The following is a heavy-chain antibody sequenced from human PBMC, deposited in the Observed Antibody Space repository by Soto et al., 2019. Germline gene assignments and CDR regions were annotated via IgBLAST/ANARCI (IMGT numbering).Heavy chain of an antibody. CDR1: GGSISSGDYY. V-gene: IGHV4-30-4*01. CDR3: ARRIDDHDNWFDP. Sequence: QVQLQESGPGLVKPSQTLSLTCTVSGGSISSGDYYWSWILQPPGKGMEWIGYLYYSGGTYYNPSLKSRVTISVDTSKNQFSLKLSSVTAADPAVYYCARRIDDHDNWFDPWGQGTLVTVSS. J-gene: IGHJ5*02. CDR2: LYYSGGT. D-gene: IGHD3-16*02.